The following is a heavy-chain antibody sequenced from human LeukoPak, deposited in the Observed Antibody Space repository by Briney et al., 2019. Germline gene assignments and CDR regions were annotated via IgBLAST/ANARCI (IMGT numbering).Heavy chain of an antibody. CDR1: GGSISSSSYY. Sequence: SETLSLTCTVSGGSISSSSYYRGWIRQPPGKGLEWIGSIYYSGSTYYNPSLKSRVTISVDTSKNQFSLKLSSVTAADTAVYYCARGNVGDVDYWGQGTLVTVSS. D-gene: IGHD3-10*01. CDR3: ARGNVGDVDY. CDR2: IYYSGST. V-gene: IGHV4-39*07. J-gene: IGHJ4*02.